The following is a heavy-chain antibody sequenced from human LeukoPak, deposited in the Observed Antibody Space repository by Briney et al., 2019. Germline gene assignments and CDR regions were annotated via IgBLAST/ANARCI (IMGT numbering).Heavy chain of an antibody. V-gene: IGHV3-30*04. CDR3: AKDSYFDY. Sequence: GGSLRLPCAASGFTFSSYAMHWVRQAPGKGLEWVAVISYDGSNKYYADSVKGRFTISRDNSKNTLYLQMNSLRAEDTAVYYCAKDSYFDYWGQGTLVTVSS. CDR1: GFTFSSYA. CDR2: ISYDGSNK. J-gene: IGHJ4*02.